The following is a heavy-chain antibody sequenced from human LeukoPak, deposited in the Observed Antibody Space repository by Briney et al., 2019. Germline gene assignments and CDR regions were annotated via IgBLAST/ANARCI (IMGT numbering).Heavy chain of an antibody. J-gene: IGHJ6*03. CDR3: ARDPYSGSYGDYYYYYMDV. D-gene: IGHD1-26*01. Sequence: TGGSLRLSCAASGFTFSSYAMSWVRQALGKGLEWVSSISSSSSYIYYADSVKGRFAISRDNAKNSLYLQMNSLRDEDTAVYYCARDPYSGSYGDYYYYYMDVWGKGTTVTISS. V-gene: IGHV3-21*01. CDR1: GFTFSSYA. CDR2: ISSSSSYI.